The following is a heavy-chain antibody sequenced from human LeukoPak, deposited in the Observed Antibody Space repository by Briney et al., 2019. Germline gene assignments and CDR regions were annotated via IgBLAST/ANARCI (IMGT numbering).Heavy chain of an antibody. CDR1: GGTISSSSYY. Sequence: PSETLSLTCTVSGGTISSSSYYWGWIRQPPGKGLEWIGSNYYSGSTYYNPSLKRRVTISVDTSKNQFTLKLSSVTAADTAVYYCARGDSSGWTFDYWGQGTLVAVSS. D-gene: IGHD6-19*01. J-gene: IGHJ4*02. V-gene: IGHV4-39*06. CDR3: ARGDSSGWTFDY. CDR2: NYYSGST.